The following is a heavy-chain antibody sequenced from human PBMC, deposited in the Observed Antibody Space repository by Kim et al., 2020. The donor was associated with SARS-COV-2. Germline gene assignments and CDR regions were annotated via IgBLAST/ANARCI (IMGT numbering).Heavy chain of an antibody. D-gene: IGHD2-15*01. Sequence: GGSLRLSCAASGFTFSSYAMSWVRQAPGKGLEWVSAISGSGGGTYYADSVKGRFTISRDNSKNTLYLQMNSLRAEDTAVYYCAKDLARLVVVVVAATAYFEYWGQGTLVTVSS. CDR1: GFTFSSYA. V-gene: IGHV3-23*01. CDR3: AKDLARLVVVVVAATAYFEY. J-gene: IGHJ4*02. CDR2: ISGSGGGT.